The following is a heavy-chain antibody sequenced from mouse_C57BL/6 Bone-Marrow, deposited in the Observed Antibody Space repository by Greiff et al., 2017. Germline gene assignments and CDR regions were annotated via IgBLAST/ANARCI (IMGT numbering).Heavy chain of an antibody. Sequence: QVQLQQPGPELVKPGASVKISCKASGYAFTSSWMHWVKQRPGQGLEWIGRIYPGDGDTNYNGKFKGKATLTADKSSSTAYMQLSSLTSEDSAVYCCARTAQATYWGQGTTLTVSA. CDR1: GYAFTSSW. J-gene: IGHJ2*01. D-gene: IGHD3-2*02. CDR2: IYPGDGDT. V-gene: IGHV1-82*01. CDR3: ARTAQATY.